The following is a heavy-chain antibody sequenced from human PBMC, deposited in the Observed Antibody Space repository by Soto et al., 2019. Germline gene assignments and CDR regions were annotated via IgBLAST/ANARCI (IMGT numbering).Heavy chain of an antibody. CDR3: AIGSSYDILTGYFLFYY. Sequence: SLRLSCAASGFTFSSYDMHSIRQATGKGLEWVSAIGTAGDTYYPGSVKGRFTISRENAKNSLYLQMNSLRAGDTAVYYCAIGSSYDILTGYFLFYYCSQGTCVTVSS. CDR2: IGTAGDT. V-gene: IGHV3-13*01. J-gene: IGHJ4*02. D-gene: IGHD3-9*01. CDR1: GFTFSSYD.